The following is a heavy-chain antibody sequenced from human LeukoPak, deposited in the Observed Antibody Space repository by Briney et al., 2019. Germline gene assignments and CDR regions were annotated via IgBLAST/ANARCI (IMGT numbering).Heavy chain of an antibody. D-gene: IGHD3-16*02. Sequence: PSQTLSLTCAVSGGSISSGGYSWSWIRQPPGKGLEWIGYIYHSGSTYYNPSLKSRVTISVDRSKNQFSLKLSSVTAADTAVYYCARDRGRGSLVADYWGQGTLVTVSS. CDR2: IYHSGST. V-gene: IGHV4-30-2*01. J-gene: IGHJ4*02. CDR3: ARDRGRGSLVADY. CDR1: GGSISSGGYS.